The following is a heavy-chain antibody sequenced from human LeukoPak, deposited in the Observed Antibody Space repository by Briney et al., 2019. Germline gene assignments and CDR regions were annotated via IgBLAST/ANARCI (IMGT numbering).Heavy chain of an antibody. CDR1: GFTFSSYW. D-gene: IGHD3-3*01. V-gene: IGHV3-23*01. CDR2: ISGSGGST. Sequence: GGSLRLSCAASGFTFSSYWMSWVRQAPGKGLEWVSAISGSGGSTYYADSVKGRFTISRDNSKNTLYLQMNSLRAEDTAVYYCAKGVRFLEWEDAFDIWGQGTMVTVSS. J-gene: IGHJ3*02. CDR3: AKGVRFLEWEDAFDI.